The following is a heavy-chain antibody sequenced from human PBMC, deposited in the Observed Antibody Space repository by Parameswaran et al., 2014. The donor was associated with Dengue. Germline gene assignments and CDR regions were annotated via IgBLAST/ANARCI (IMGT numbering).Heavy chain of an antibody. D-gene: IGHD3-3*01. Sequence: VRQMPGKGLEWVAVISYDGSNKYYADSVKGRFTISRDNSKNTLYLQMNSLRAEDTAVYYCARGYYDFWSGYYIGLDGYGMDVWGQGTTVTVSS. J-gene: IGHJ6*02. CDR2: ISYDGSNK. V-gene: IGHV3-30-3*01. CDR3: ARGYYDFWSGYYIGLDGYGMDV.